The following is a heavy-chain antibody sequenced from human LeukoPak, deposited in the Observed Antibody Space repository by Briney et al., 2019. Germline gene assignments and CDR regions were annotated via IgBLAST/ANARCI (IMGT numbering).Heavy chain of an antibody. J-gene: IGHJ3*02. CDR2: IYTSGST. D-gene: IGHD6-19*01. CDR1: GGSISSYY. Sequence: PSETLSLTCTVSGGSISSYYWSWIRQPAGKGLEWIGRIYTSGSTNYNPSLKSRVTMSVDTSKNQFSLKLSSVTAADTAVYYCARGLIAVAAAAFDIWGQGTMVTVSS. V-gene: IGHV4-4*07. CDR3: ARGLIAVAAAAFDI.